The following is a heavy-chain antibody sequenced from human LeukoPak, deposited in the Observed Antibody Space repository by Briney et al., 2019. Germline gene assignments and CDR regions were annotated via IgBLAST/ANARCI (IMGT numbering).Heavy chain of an antibody. Sequence: LRLSCAASGFTFSDYYMSWIRQAPGKGLEYIGYIYYSGSTNYNPSLKSRVTISVDASKNQFSLKLTSVTPADTAVYYCARVHGDYLDYWGQGTLVTVSS. V-gene: IGHV4-59*01. CDR2: IYYSGST. CDR1: GFTFSDYY. D-gene: IGHD4-17*01. J-gene: IGHJ4*02. CDR3: ARVHGDYLDY.